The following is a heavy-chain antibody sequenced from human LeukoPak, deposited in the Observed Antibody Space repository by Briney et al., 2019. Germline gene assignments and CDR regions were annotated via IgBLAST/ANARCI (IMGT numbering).Heavy chain of an antibody. Sequence: SETLSLTCTVSTGSISGYYWSWIRQPAGQGLEWIGRIYTNGDTRYNPSLKSRVTIFVDASKNQFSLTLTSVTAADTAVYYCATTSGYRNYYYYYLDVWGKGTTVTVSS. CDR1: TGSISGYY. J-gene: IGHJ6*03. CDR3: ATTSGYRNYYYYYLDV. V-gene: IGHV4-4*07. CDR2: IYTNGDT. D-gene: IGHD3-22*01.